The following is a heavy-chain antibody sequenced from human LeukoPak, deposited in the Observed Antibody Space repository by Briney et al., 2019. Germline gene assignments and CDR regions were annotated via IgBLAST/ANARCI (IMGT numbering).Heavy chain of an antibody. CDR1: GFTFSSYG. CDR3: AAEKGGPIGF. Sequence: GRSLRLSCAASGFTFSSYGMHWVRQAPGKGLEWVSYITSSGSAIYYADSLKGRFTISRDNAKRSLYLQMNSLRAEDTAVYYCAAEKGGPIGFWGQGTLVTVSS. J-gene: IGHJ4*02. D-gene: IGHD2-2*03. CDR2: ITSSGSAI. V-gene: IGHV3-48*01.